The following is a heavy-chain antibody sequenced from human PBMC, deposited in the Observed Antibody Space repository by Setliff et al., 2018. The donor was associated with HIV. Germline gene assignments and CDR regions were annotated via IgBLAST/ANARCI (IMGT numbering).Heavy chain of an antibody. J-gene: IGHJ4*02. V-gene: IGHV4-31*01. D-gene: IGHD5-18*01. Sequence: SETLSLTCTVSGGSISSAGYYWNWIRQRPETGLEWIGYIYYSGRTFYNPSLKSPITISVDTSKNQFSLKLNSVTVADTAVYYCARGGYGYTSDYFDYWGQGILVTVSS. CDR1: GGSISSAGYY. CDR2: IYYSGRT. CDR3: ARGGYGYTSDYFDY.